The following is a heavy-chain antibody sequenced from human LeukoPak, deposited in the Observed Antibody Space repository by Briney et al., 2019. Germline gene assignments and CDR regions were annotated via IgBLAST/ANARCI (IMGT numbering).Heavy chain of an antibody. CDR1: GGSISSYD. D-gene: IGHD4-23*01. CDR3: ARDDYGGNTDAFDI. V-gene: IGHV4-59*01. Sequence: SETLSLTCTISGGSISSYDWSWIRQPPGKGLEWIAYIYYSGSSYYNPSLKSRVTISVDTSKNQFSLKLSSATAADTAVYYCARDDYGGNTDAFDIWGQGTMVTVSS. J-gene: IGHJ3*02. CDR2: IYYSGSS.